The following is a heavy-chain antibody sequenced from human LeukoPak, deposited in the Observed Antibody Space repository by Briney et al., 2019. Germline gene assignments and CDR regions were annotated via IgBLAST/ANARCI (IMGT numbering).Heavy chain of an antibody. CDR3: ARGGYYGDYDY. CDR2: ISYSGST. Sequence: SETLSLTCTVSGGSISSTIYYWGWIRQPPGKGLEWIGYISYSGSTNYNPSLKSRVTISVDTSKNQFSLKLSSVTAADTAVYYCARGGYYGDYDYWGQGTLVTVSS. CDR1: GGSISSTIYY. V-gene: IGHV4-61*05. D-gene: IGHD4-17*01. J-gene: IGHJ4*02.